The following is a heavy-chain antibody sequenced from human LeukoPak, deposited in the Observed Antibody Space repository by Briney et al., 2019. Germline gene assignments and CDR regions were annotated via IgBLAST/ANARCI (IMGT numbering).Heavy chain of an antibody. V-gene: IGHV3-30*02. J-gene: IGHJ4*02. CDR1: GFTFTNYG. CDR2: IRYDGNYK. CDR3: AKDHRGYCSGRNRYSHY. D-gene: IGHD2-15*01. Sequence: HPGGSLRLSCAASGFTFTNYGMHWLRQAPGKGLEWVAFIRYDGNYKFFADSVKGRFAISRDNSNSTVFLQMNSLRAEDTAVYYCAKDHRGYCSGRNRYSHYWGQGTLVTVSS.